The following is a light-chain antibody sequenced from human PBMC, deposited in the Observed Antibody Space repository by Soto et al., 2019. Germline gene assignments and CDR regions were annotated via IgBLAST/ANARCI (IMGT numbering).Light chain of an antibody. Sequence: EMVWTQSPGTLSFSPGERATLSCRARQSVSSSYLAWYQQKPGQAPRLLIYGASSRATGIPDRFSGSGSGTDFTLTISRLEPADFAVYYCQQYGSSPWTFGQGTKVELQ. V-gene: IGKV3-20*01. CDR3: QQYGSSPWT. CDR2: GAS. CDR1: QSVSSSY. J-gene: IGKJ1*01.